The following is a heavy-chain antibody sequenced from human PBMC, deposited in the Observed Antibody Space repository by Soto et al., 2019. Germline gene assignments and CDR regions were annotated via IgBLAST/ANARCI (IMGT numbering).Heavy chain of an antibody. J-gene: IGHJ4*02. Sequence: GGSLRLSCAASGFTFSSYAMTWVRQAPGKGLEWVSGISGSGATTSYADSVKGRFTVSRDDSKKTLYLQMNSLKIEDTAVYYCTTLTMILVHLDYWGPGTLVTVSS. CDR2: ISGSGATT. CDR3: TTLTMILVHLDY. V-gene: IGHV3-23*01. CDR1: GFTFSSYA. D-gene: IGHD3-22*01.